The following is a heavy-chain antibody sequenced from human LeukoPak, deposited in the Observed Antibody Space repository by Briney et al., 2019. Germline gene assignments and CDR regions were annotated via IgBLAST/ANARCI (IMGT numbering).Heavy chain of an antibody. Sequence: GRSLRLSCAASGFTSNDHAMHWIRQIPGKGLEWVSGIYWNSGGTGYADSVKGRFTISRDNAKNSLYLQMNSLRAEDTAVYYCARGVAGPDDAFDIWGQGTMVTVSS. J-gene: IGHJ3*02. CDR2: IYWNSGGT. CDR3: ARGVAGPDDAFDI. V-gene: IGHV3-9*02. CDR1: GFTSNDHA. D-gene: IGHD6-19*01.